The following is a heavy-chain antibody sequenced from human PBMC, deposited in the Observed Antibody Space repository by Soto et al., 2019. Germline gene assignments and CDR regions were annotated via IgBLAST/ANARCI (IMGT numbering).Heavy chain of an antibody. CDR3: AKPGRSTSCFDY. V-gene: IGHV3-23*01. CDR1: GFTFSSYA. J-gene: IGHJ4*02. CDR2: ISGSGGST. D-gene: IGHD2-2*01. Sequence: LRLSCAASGFTFSSYAMSWVRQAPGKGLEWVSAISGSGGSTYYADSVKGRFTISRDNSKNTLYLQMNSLRAEDTAVYYCAKPGRSTSCFDYWGQGTLVTVSS.